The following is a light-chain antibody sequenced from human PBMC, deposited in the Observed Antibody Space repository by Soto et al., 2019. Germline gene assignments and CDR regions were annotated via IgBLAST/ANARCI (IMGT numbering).Light chain of an antibody. V-gene: IGLV2-14*01. J-gene: IGLJ3*02. CDR1: SNDVGAYNY. Sequence: QSALTQPPSASGSPGQSVTISCTGTSNDVGAYNYVSWYQQHPGKVPKLMVYEVTNRPSGVSNRFSGSKSGNTASLTISGLRAEDEADYYCSSYASSSTWVFGGGTKLTVL. CDR2: EVT. CDR3: SSYASSSTWV.